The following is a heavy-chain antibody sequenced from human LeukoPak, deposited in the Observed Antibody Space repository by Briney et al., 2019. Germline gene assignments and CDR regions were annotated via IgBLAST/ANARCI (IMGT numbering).Heavy chain of an antibody. V-gene: IGHV3-48*01. CDR2: ISSSSSTI. CDR1: GFTFSSYS. D-gene: IGHD3-22*01. J-gene: IGHJ3*02. Sequence: GGSLRLSCAASGFTFSSYSMNWVRQAPGKGLEWVSYISSSSSTIYYADSVKGRFTISRDNAKNSLYLQMNSLRAEDTAVFYCARESDSSGYYYRRAFDIWGQGTMVTVSS. CDR3: ARESDSSGYYYRRAFDI.